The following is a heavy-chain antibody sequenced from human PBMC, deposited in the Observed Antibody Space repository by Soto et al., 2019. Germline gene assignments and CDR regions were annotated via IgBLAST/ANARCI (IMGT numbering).Heavy chain of an antibody. Sequence: QVQLQESGPGLVKPSQTLSLTCTVSGGSISSGGYYWSWIRQHPGKGLEWIGYIYYSGSTYYNPSLKSRVTISVDTSKNQYSLKLRSLTASDTAVYYCARGYCSGGSCYRGFDYWGQGTLVTVSS. CDR1: GGSISSGGYY. CDR3: ARGYCSGGSCYRGFDY. V-gene: IGHV4-31*03. D-gene: IGHD2-15*01. CDR2: IYYSGST. J-gene: IGHJ4*02.